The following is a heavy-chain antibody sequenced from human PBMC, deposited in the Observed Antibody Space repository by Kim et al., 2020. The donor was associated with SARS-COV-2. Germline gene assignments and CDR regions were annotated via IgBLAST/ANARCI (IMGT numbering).Heavy chain of an antibody. V-gene: IGHV1-2*02. D-gene: IGHD6-19*01. Sequence: QKFKGRVTMPRETSTNTAYMELSRLRSDDTAVYYCARDGQWHPPLNWFDPWGQGTLVTVSS. CDR3: ARDGQWHPPLNWFDP. J-gene: IGHJ5*02.